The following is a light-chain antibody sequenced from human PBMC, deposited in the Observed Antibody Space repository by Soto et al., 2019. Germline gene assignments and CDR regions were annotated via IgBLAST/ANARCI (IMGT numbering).Light chain of an antibody. V-gene: IGLV4-60*02. CDR3: ETWDSNTHTV. J-gene: IGLJ3*02. CDR2: LEGSGSY. CDR1: SGHSSYI. Sequence: QAVVTQSSAASASRGSSVKLTCTLSSGHSSYIIAWHQQQPGKAPRYLMKLEGSGSYNKGSGVPDRFSGSSSGADRYLTISNLQFEDEADYYCETWDSNTHTVFGGGTKLTVL.